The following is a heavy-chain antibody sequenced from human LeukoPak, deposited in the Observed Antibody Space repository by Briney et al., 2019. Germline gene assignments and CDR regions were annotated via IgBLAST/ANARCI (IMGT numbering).Heavy chain of an antibody. CDR2: IYNSGST. D-gene: IGHD3-10*01. V-gene: IGHV4-4*07. Sequence: SETLSLTCTVSGGSISSYDWSWIRQPAGKGLEWIGRIYNSGSTNYNPSLKSRVIMSVDTSKNQFSLKLSSVTAADTAVYYCARVAPITMVRGVPQNYYMDVWGKGTTVTISS. CDR1: GGSISSYD. CDR3: ARVAPITMVRGVPQNYYMDV. J-gene: IGHJ6*03.